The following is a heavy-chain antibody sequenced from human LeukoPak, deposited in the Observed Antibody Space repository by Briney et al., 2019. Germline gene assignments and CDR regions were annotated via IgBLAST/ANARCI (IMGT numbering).Heavy chain of an antibody. Sequence: PSETQSLTCTVSGGSISSSSYYWGWIRQPPGKGLEWIGSIYYSGSTYYNPSLKSRVTISVDTSKNQFSLKLSSVTAADTAAYYCARHRQWLVPFDYWGQGTLVTVSS. D-gene: IGHD6-19*01. J-gene: IGHJ4*02. V-gene: IGHV4-39*01. CDR3: ARHRQWLVPFDY. CDR1: GGSISSSSYY. CDR2: IYYSGST.